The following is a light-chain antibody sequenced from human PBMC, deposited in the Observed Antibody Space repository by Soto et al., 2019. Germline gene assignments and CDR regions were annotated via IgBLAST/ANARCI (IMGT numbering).Light chain of an antibody. J-gene: IGKJ1*01. Sequence: EIVLTQSPRALSVSPGERATLSCRASQSVSSYYLAWYQQKPGQAPRLLIYAASSRATGIPDRFSGGGSGTDFTLTISRLEPEDFAVYYCQQCGSSPWTFGQGTKVDIK. CDR1: QSVSSYY. V-gene: IGKV3-20*01. CDR3: QQCGSSPWT. CDR2: AAS.